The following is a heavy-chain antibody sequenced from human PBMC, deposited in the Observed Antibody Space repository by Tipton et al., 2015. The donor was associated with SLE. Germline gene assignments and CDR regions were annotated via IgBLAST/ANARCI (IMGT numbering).Heavy chain of an antibody. J-gene: IGHJ6*03. CDR2: ISYDGSID. Sequence: SLRLSCGASGFTFSDYSMQWVRQAPGKGLEWVAVISYDGSIDYYADSVKGRFTVSRDNSKNALFLHLNSLRSEDTALYFCARDPTAVPYSSSWFNYNFYLDVWGKGTTVTVSS. V-gene: IGHV3-30*04. CDR1: GFTFSDYS. D-gene: IGHD6-13*01. CDR3: ARDPTAVPYSSSWFNYNFYLDV.